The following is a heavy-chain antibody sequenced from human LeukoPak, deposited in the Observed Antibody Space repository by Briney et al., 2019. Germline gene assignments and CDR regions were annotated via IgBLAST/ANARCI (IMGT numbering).Heavy chain of an antibody. J-gene: IGHJ5*02. D-gene: IGHD1-26*01. CDR3: ARGRLTWDHCWFDP. CDR1: GGSISTGTYY. CDR2: IYSSRST. Sequence: SETLSLTXTVTGGSISTGTYYWSCIRQPAGKGLEWIGRIYSSRSTNYNPSLKSRVTISIDTSKNQFSLNLSSVTAADTAVYYCARGRLTWDHCWFDPWGQGALVTVSS. V-gene: IGHV4-61*02.